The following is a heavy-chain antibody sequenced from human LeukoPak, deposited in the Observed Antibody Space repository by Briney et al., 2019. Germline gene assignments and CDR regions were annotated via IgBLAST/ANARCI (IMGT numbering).Heavy chain of an antibody. V-gene: IGHV1-69*02. Sequence: SEKVSCKASGGTCSSYTIGWERQAPGQGLESMGRIIPILRIANYAQKCQGRVTITADKSTSTAYMEPSSLRSEHTAVYYCARGYSYGCGYFDYWGQGTLVTVSS. D-gene: IGHD5-18*01. J-gene: IGHJ4*02. CDR3: ARGYSYGCGYFDY. CDR2: IIPILRIA. CDR1: GGTCSSYT.